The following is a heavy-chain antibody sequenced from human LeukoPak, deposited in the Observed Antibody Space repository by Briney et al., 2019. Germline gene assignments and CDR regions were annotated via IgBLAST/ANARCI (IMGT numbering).Heavy chain of an antibody. CDR2: IYYSGGT. D-gene: IGHD6-25*01. CDR3: ARDSGYAFDI. J-gene: IGHJ3*02. Sequence: PSETLSLTCTVSGGSISSYYWSWIRQPPGKGLEWIGYIYYSGGTNYNPSLKSRVAISVDTSKNQLSLKLSSVTAADTAVYYCARDSGYAFDIWGQGTMVTVSS. V-gene: IGHV4-59*01. CDR1: GGSISSYY.